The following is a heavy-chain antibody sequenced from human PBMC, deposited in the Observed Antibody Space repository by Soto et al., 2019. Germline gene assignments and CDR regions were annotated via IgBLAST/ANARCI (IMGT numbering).Heavy chain of an antibody. CDR2: IFHDGTA. Sequence: SETLSLTCAVSGVSISSGNWWTWVRQSPQRGLEYIGEIFHDGTANYYPSSERRVAISVDTSKNQFSLKLTSVTAADTAIYFCARLVYDTRLNYMYFDFWGQGTLVTVSS. CDR3: ARLVYDTRLNYMYFDF. D-gene: IGHD3-10*01. J-gene: IGHJ4*02. V-gene: IGHV4-4*02. CDR1: GVSISSGNW.